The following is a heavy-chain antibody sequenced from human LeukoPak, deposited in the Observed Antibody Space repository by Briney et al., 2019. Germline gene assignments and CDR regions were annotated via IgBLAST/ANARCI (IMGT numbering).Heavy chain of an antibody. D-gene: IGHD4-17*01. CDR2: IYYSGST. V-gene: IGHV4-30-4*01. J-gene: IGHJ6*02. Sequence: ASETLSLTCTVSGGSISSGDYYWSWIRQPPGKGLEWIGYIYYSGSTYYNPSLKSRVTISVDTSKNQFSLKLSSVTAADTAVYYCAREGYGDLYGMDVWGQGTTVTVSS. CDR3: AREGYGDLYGMDV. CDR1: GGSISSGDYY.